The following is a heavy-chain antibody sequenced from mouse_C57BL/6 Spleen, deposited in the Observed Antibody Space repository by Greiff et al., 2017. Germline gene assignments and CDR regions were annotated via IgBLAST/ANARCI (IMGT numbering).Heavy chain of an antibody. V-gene: IGHV1-26*01. Sequence: VQLQQSGPELVKPGASVKISCKASGYTFTDYYMNWVKQSHGKSLEWIGDINPNNGGTSYNQKFKGKATLTVDKYSRTAYMELRSLTSEDSAVYYCASSYYYGTPLRGFAYWGQGTLVTVSA. CDR2: INPNNGGT. CDR3: ASSYYYGTPLRGFAY. J-gene: IGHJ3*01. D-gene: IGHD1-1*01. CDR1: GYTFTDYY.